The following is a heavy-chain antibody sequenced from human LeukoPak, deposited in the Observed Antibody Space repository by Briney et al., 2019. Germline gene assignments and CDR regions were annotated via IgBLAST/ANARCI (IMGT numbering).Heavy chain of an antibody. Sequence: SETLSLTCAVYGGSFSGYYWSWIRQPPGKGLEWIGEINHSGSTNYNPSLKSRVTISVDTSKNQFSLKLSSVTAADTAVYYCARGERTKGFDYWGQGTLVTVSS. V-gene: IGHV4-34*01. D-gene: IGHD1-14*01. J-gene: IGHJ4*02. CDR3: ARGERTKGFDY. CDR2: INHSGST. CDR1: GGSFSGYY.